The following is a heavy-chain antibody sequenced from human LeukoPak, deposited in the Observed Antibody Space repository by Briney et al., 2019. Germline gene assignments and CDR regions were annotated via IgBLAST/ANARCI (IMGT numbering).Heavy chain of an antibody. D-gene: IGHD3-16*01. CDR2: IIPTGSTT. Sequence: GGSLRPSCGASGFTFSTFAMIWVRQAPGKGLEWVSGIIPTGSTTYYADSVKGRFTISRDNSKNTVYLHLNSLRVEDTAQYYCAKDIRWASFESWGQGTLVTVSS. CDR3: AKDIRWASFES. CDR1: GFTFSTFA. V-gene: IGHV3-23*01. J-gene: IGHJ4*02.